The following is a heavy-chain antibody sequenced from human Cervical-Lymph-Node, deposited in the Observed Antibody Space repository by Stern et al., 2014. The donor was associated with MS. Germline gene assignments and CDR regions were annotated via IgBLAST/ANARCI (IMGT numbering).Heavy chain of an antibody. J-gene: IGHJ2*01. CDR3: ARENWYLDL. CDR1: GFTFSRNW. CDR2: IRPDGSST. V-gene: IGHV3-74*01. Sequence: EVHLVESGGGLVQPGGSLRLSCVASGFTFSRNWMHWVRQAPGEGLVLVSRIRPDGSSTNYEDSVKGRFTISRDNAKNTLYLQMNSLRADDTAVYYCARENWYLDLWGRGTQVTVSS.